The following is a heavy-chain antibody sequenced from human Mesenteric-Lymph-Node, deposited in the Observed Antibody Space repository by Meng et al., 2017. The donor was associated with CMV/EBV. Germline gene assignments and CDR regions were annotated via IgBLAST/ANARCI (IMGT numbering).Heavy chain of an antibody. D-gene: IGHD3-3*01. CDR3: ARGPDSTFGVINY. V-gene: IGHV3-30*14. CDR1: GFTFSSYA. CDR2: ISYDGSNK. Sequence: GGSLRLSCAASGFTFSSYAMHWVRQAPGKGLEWVAVISYDGSNKYYADSVKGRFTISRDNSKNTLYLQMNSLRGEDTAVYYCARGPDSTFGVINYWGQGTLVTVSS. J-gene: IGHJ4*02.